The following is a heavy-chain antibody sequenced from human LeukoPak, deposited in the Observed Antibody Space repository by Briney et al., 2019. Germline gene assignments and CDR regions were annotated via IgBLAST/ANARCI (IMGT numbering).Heavy chain of an antibody. CDR3: ARVAVPDFLYSEYMDF. J-gene: IGHJ6*03. V-gene: IGHV1-8*01. CDR2: INPNTGNT. D-gene: IGHD1-26*01. Sequence: ASVKVSCKASGYGFTNYAINWVRQAPGQGLEWVGWINPNTGNTVYAPKFQGRVTMTSDTSISTAYMDLSSLRFEDTAVYYCARVAVPDFLYSEYMDFWAKGSTVTVSS. CDR1: GYGFTNYA.